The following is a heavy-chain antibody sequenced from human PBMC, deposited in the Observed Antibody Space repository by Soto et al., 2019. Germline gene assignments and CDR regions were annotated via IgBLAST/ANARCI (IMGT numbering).Heavy chain of an antibody. Sequence: RLSCTASGFTFGDYAMSWVRQAPGKGLEWVGFIRSKAYGGTTEYAASVKGRFTISRDDSKSIAYLQMNSLKTEDTAVYYCTRVAATFDAFDIWGQGTMVTVSS. CDR2: IRSKAYGGTT. CDR3: TRVAATFDAFDI. J-gene: IGHJ3*02. CDR1: GFTFGDYA. V-gene: IGHV3-49*04. D-gene: IGHD2-15*01.